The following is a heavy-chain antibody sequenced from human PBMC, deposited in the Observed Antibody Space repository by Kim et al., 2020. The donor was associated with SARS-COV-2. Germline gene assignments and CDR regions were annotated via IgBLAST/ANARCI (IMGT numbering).Heavy chain of an antibody. CDR1: GGSISNYY. CDR3: ARHVAVWNGYKQPSYF. D-gene: IGHD3-3*01. Sequence: SETLSLTCTVSGGSISNYYWSWIRQPPGKGLEWIGYIYYSGRTNYNPSLKSRVTISVDTSNNQFSLKLSSVTAADTAVYYCARHVAVWNGYKQPSYF. J-gene: IGHJ4*01. CDR2: IYYSGRT. V-gene: IGHV4-59*08.